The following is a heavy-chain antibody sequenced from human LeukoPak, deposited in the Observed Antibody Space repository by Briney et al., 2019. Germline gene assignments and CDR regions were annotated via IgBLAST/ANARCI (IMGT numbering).Heavy chain of an antibody. J-gene: IGHJ4*02. CDR2: IKQDESER. Sequence: GGSLRLSCAASGFTFSNYWMSWVRQAPGKGLEWVANIKQDESERYYVDSVKGRFTISRDNAKNSLYLQMNSLRAEDTAVYYCARDKIVGATFLDYWGQGTLVTVSS. D-gene: IGHD1-26*01. CDR3: ARDKIVGATFLDY. CDR1: GFTFSNYW. V-gene: IGHV3-7*01.